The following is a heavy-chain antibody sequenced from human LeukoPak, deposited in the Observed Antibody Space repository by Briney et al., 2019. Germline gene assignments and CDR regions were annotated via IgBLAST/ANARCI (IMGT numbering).Heavy chain of an antibody. CDR2: INGDGDGK. Sequence: GGSLRLSCAGSGFIFRRFWMTWVRQAPGRGLEWVANINGDGDGKRYADSVKDRFTISRDNARSLVFLQIHSLRDEDTALYYCGRNSPRNPEKTYYDALHWGGQGQMATVS. J-gene: IGHJ3*01. CDR1: GFIFRRFW. V-gene: IGHV3-7*01. D-gene: IGHD3-16*01. CDR3: GRNSPRNPEKTYYDALHW.